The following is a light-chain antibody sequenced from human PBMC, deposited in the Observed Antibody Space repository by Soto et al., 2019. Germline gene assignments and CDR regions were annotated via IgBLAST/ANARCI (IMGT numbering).Light chain of an antibody. V-gene: IGKV3-11*01. CDR2: DAS. CDR1: QGVSNY. J-gene: IGKJ4*01. CDR3: QQRSDWLT. Sequence: EIVLTQSPAALSLSPGERAILSCRASQGVSNYLALYRQKPGQSPMLLIYDASYRATGVPARFSGGGSGTDFTLSISSLEPEDFAVYCCQQRSDWLTFGGGTKVDIK.